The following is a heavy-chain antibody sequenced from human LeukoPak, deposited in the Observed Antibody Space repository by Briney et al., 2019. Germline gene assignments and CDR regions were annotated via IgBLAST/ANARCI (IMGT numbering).Heavy chain of an antibody. D-gene: IGHD3-3*01. Sequence: SQTLSLTCAVSGGSISSGGYYWSWSRQHPGKGLEWIGYIYYSGSTYYNPSLKSRVTISVDTSKNQFSLKLSSVTAADTAVYYCARVDDFWRWFDPWGQGTLVTVSS. J-gene: IGHJ5*02. V-gene: IGHV4-31*11. CDR3: ARVDDFWRWFDP. CDR1: GGSISSGGYY. CDR2: IYYSGST.